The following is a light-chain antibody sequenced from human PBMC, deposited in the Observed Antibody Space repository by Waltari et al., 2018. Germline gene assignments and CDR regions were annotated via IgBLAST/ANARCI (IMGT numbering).Light chain of an antibody. CDR1: SGTVARHYF. CDR3: LLYYGGPQPWV. J-gene: IGLJ3*02. CDR2: STS. V-gene: IGLV7-43*01. Sequence: QTVVTQEPSLTVSPGGTVTLTCASSSGTVARHYFPNRFQQKPGHPPRALIYSTSKRHSWTPARFSGSLLGGKAALTLSGVQPEDEADYYCLLYYGGPQPWVFGGGTKLTVL.